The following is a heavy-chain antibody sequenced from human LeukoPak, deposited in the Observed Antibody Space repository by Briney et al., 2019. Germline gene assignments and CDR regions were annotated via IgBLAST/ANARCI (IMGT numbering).Heavy chain of an antibody. Sequence: SETLSLTCTVSGGSISSNNFYWAWIRQPPGQGLEWIGTIYDSVSTYCSPSLKRRVTISVDTSKIQFSLKLSSVAAAGTAVYFCARFSGNYWGSFDYWGQGILVTVSS. V-gene: IGHV4-39*07. D-gene: IGHD1-26*01. CDR3: ARFSGNYWGSFDY. J-gene: IGHJ4*02. CDR1: GGSISSNNFY. CDR2: IYDSVST.